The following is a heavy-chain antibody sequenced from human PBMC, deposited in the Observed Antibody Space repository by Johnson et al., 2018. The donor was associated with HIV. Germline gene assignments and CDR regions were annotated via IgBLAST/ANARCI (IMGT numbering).Heavy chain of an antibody. V-gene: IGHV3-7*01. D-gene: IGHD2-2*03. CDR1: GFPFGGYW. Sequence: VQLVESGGGLVQPGGSLRLSCAASGFPFGGYWMAWVRQAPGKGLEWVASMNQGSEKYYVDSVKGRFTISRDSPKNSLFLQMNSLRAEDTAVYYCASGYCSSTSCYGRKRLDDAFDIWGQGTMVTVSS. J-gene: IGHJ3*02. CDR3: ASGYCSSTSCYGRKRLDDAFDI. CDR2: MNQGSEK.